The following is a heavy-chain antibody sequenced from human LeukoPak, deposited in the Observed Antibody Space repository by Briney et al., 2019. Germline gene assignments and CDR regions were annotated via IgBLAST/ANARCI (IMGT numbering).Heavy chain of an antibody. Sequence: ASVKVSCKGSGYTFTNYAVHCVRQAPGQRLEWLGWINPGNGDTKYSQNFQGRVTVTSDTSAATAYVELNSLTSEDTAVYYCARERWHCRVNCYSVYYYALDVWGQGTTVTVSS. D-gene: IGHD2-15*01. J-gene: IGHJ6*02. CDR1: GYTFTNYA. CDR3: ARERWHCRVNCYSVYYYALDV. CDR2: INPGNGDT. V-gene: IGHV1-3*01.